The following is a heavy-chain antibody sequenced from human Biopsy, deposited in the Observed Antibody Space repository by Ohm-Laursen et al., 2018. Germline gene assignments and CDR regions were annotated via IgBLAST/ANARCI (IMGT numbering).Heavy chain of an antibody. Sequence: GTLSLTCNVSGGDINNYYWSWIRQPAGKGLEWIGRIYPGGSTDYNPSLKSRVTMSVDTSKKQLSLGLRSVTAADTAMYYCASVVLGPTNDAFDLWGQGTTVIVSS. J-gene: IGHJ3*01. CDR1: GGDINNYY. V-gene: IGHV4-4*07. CDR3: ASVVLGPTNDAFDL. CDR2: IYPGGST. D-gene: IGHD3-22*01.